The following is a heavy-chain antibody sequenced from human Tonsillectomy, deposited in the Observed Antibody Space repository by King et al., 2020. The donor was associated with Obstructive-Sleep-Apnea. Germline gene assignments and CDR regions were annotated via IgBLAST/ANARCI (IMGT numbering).Heavy chain of an antibody. D-gene: IGHD3-9*01. CDR2: IYYSGST. J-gene: IGHJ2*01. V-gene: IGHV4-59*08. CDR1: GGSISSYY. Sequence: VQLQESGPGLVKPSETLSLTCTVSGGSISSYYWSWIRQPPGKGLEWIGYIYYSGSTNYNPSLKSRVTILVDTSKNQFSLKLSSVTAADTAVYYCARWLANYDILTGYTYWYFDLWGRGTLVTVSS. CDR3: ARWLANYDILTGYTYWYFDL.